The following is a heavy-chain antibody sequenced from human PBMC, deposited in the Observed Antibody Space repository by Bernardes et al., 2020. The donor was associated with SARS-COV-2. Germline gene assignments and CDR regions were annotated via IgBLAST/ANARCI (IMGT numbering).Heavy chain of an antibody. J-gene: IGHJ4*02. CDR2: IYVGGSR. Sequence: GGSLRLSCAVSGFIVSTKYMTWVRQAPGKGLEWVSIIYVGGSRYHADSVKGRFTISRDNSKNSLFLQMNSQRADDTAVDDCEGGDYHQGGDYWGQGTLVTVSS. V-gene: IGHV3-53*01. D-gene: IGHD4-17*01. CDR1: GFIVSTKY. CDR3: EGGDYHQGGDY.